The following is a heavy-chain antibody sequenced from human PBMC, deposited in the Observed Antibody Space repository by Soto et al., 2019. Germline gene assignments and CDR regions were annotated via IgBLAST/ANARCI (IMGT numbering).Heavy chain of an antibody. D-gene: IGHD3-10*01. J-gene: IGHJ4*02. Sequence: SETLSLTCTVSGGSISSYYWSWIRQPPGKGLEWIGYIYYSGSTNYNPSLKSRVTISVDTSKNQFSLKLSSVTAADTAVYYCARHPVVRGVNVGYFDYWGQGTLVTVSS. CDR3: ARHPVVRGVNVGYFDY. V-gene: IGHV4-59*01. CDR1: GGSISSYY. CDR2: IYYSGST.